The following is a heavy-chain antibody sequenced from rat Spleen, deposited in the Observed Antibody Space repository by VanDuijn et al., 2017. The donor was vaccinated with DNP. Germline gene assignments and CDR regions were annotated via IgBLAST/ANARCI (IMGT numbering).Heavy chain of an antibody. V-gene: IGHV5-46*01. CDR2: ISPSGGST. D-gene: IGHD1-9*01. CDR3: ARWDSTGITTGFAY. Sequence: VQLKESGPGLVQPSQTLSLTCTVSGFSLTTFNVIWVRQPTGKGLEWVASISPSGGSTYYRDSVKGRFTISRDNAKSTLYLQMNSLRSEDMATYYCARWDSTGITTGFAYWGQGTLVTVSS. J-gene: IGHJ3*01. CDR1: GFSLTTFN.